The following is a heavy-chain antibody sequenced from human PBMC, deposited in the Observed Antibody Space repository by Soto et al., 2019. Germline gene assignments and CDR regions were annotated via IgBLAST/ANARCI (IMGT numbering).Heavy chain of an antibody. Sequence: QVQLVQSGAEVKKPGSSMKVSCKASGGTISSYTISWVRQAPGQGLEWMGRIIPILGIANYAQKFQGRVTITADKSTSTAYIELSSLRSEDTAVYYCARGEGYYGPGSYYKDYWGQGTLVTVSS. CDR1: GGTISSYT. V-gene: IGHV1-69*02. J-gene: IGHJ4*02. D-gene: IGHD3-10*01. CDR3: ARGEGYYGPGSYYKDY. CDR2: IIPILGIA.